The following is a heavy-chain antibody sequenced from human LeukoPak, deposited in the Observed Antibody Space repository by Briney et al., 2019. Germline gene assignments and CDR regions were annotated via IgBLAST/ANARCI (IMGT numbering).Heavy chain of an antibody. J-gene: IGHJ4*02. CDR1: GGSISTYY. D-gene: IGHD3-3*01. V-gene: IGHV4-59*12. CDR2: INYRGTT. Sequence: SETLSLTCTVSGGSISTYYWSWIRQSPGKGLEYIGYINYRGTTDSNPSLKSRVTISVDTSKNQFSLKLNSVTAADTAVYFCARDPSADLARAFDYWSQGILVTVSS. CDR3: ARDPSADLARAFDY.